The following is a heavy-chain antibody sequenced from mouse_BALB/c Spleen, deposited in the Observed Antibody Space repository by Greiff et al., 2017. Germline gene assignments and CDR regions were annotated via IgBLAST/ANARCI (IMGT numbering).Heavy chain of an antibody. CDR2: ISSGSSTI. D-gene: IGHD4-1*01. CDR3: AREKLTGPFDD. Sequence: EVKVVESGGGLVQPGGSRKLSCAASGFTFSSFGMHWVRQAPEKGLEWVAYISSGSSTIYYADTVKGRFTISRDNPKNTLFLQMTSLRSEDTAMYYCAREKLTGPFDDWGQGTTLTVSS. CDR1: GFTFSSFG. V-gene: IGHV5-17*02. J-gene: IGHJ2*01.